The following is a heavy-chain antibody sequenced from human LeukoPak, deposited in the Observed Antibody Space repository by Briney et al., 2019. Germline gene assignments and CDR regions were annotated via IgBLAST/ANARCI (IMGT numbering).Heavy chain of an antibody. CDR2: MNPNSGNT. J-gene: IGHJ4*02. V-gene: IGHV1-8*01. Sequence: ASVKVSCEASGYTFTSYDINWVRQATGQGLEWMGWMNPNSGNTSYAQKFQGRVTMTRNTSISTAYMELSSLRSEDTAVYYCARMALAAAGKSLGYWGQGTLVTVSS. D-gene: IGHD6-13*01. CDR1: GYTFTSYD. CDR3: ARMALAAAGKSLGY.